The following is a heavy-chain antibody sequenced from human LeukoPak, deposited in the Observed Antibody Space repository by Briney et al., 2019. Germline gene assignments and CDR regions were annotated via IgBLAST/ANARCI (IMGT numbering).Heavy chain of an antibody. V-gene: IGHV3-7*01. J-gene: IGHJ4*02. CDR3: ARGQLADSY. CDR2: IKKDGSKK. CDR1: GFTFTTYW. Sequence: GGSLRLSCAASGFTFTTYWMSWIRQTPGKGLEWVSKIKKDGSKKSYVDSVKGRITSSRDNAKNSVFLQMDSLRVEDTALYYCARGQLADSYWGQGALVTVSS. D-gene: IGHD3-22*01.